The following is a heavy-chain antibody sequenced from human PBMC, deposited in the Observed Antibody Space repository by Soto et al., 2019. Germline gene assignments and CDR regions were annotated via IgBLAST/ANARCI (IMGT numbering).Heavy chain of an antibody. Sequence: SETLSLTCTVSGGSILNGGHYWTWFRQHPGKGLGWFGYIYYSGSTSYNPSLKSRVTISVDTSKNQLSMKLRSVNDEDTAVYYCARVRGYDFWSGYYNGDYWGQGTLVTVS. J-gene: IGHJ4*02. CDR2: IYYSGST. V-gene: IGHV4-31*03. CDR1: GGSILNGGHY. CDR3: ARVRGYDFWSGYYNGDY. D-gene: IGHD3-3*01.